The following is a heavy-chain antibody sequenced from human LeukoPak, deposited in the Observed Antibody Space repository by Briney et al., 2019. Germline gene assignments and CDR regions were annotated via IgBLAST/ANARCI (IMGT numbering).Heavy chain of an antibody. CDR2: INHSGST. CDR3: ARERSSGWYKWELRHNWFDP. CDR1: GGSFSGYY. D-gene: IGHD6-19*01. V-gene: IGHV4-34*01. Sequence: SETLSLTCAVYGGSFSGYYWSWIRQPPGKGLEWIGEINHSGSTNYNPSLKSRVTISVDTSKNQFSLKLSSVTAADTAVYYCARERSSGWYKWELRHNWFDPWGQGTLVTVSS. J-gene: IGHJ5*02.